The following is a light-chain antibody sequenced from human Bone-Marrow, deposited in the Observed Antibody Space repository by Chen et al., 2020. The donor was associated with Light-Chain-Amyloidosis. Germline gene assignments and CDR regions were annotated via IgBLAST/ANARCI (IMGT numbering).Light chain of an antibody. J-gene: IGLJ2*01. CDR1: ALADKY. V-gene: IGLV3-1*01. CDR2: RDT. CDR3: RAWDSSTVV. Sequence: SYELTQPPSVSVSPGQRATIPCSGEALADKYVYWYQQRPGQSPVLVIYRDTQRPSDIPDRFSASNFGNVATLTISGTQSIDEADYYCRAWDSSTVVFGGGTKLTVL.